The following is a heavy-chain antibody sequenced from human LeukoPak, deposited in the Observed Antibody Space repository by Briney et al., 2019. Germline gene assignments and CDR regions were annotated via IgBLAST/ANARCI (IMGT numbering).Heavy chain of an antibody. V-gene: IGHV3-74*01. CDR3: ARINQEPGYSSDY. CDR2: ISDDESST. D-gene: IGHD5-18*01. CDR1: GFTFSSYW. J-gene: IGHJ4*02. Sequence: HPGGSLRLSCAAPGFTFSSYWMDWGRQAPGKGLVLVSRISDDESSTSYADSVKGRFTISRANDKKTLSLQLNSLRAEDTAVYYCARINQEPGYSSDYWGQGTLVTVSS.